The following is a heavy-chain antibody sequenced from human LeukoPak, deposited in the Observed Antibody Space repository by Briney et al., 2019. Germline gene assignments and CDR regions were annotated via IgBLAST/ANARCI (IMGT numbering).Heavy chain of an antibody. V-gene: IGHV4-59*01. J-gene: IGHJ6*03. CDR3: AREPRYYRDSYYSYMDV. CDR2: ISHSGST. D-gene: IGHD3-22*01. CDR1: GASIKDYY. Sequence: SETLSLTCSVSGASIKDYYWTWIRQPPGKRLQWIGSISHSGSTKYNPSLNSRVSISIDTSRDQFSLKLRSVTAADTAVYYCAREPRYYRDSYYSYMDVWGKGTTVTVSS.